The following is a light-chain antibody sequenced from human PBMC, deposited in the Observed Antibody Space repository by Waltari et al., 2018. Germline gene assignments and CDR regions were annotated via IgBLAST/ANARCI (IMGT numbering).Light chain of an antibody. V-gene: IGKV4-1*01. J-gene: IGKJ2*03. CDR3: QQYYDKPYS. CDR1: QSILYSHNNKNY. Sequence: DIVMTQSPDSLAVSLGERATINYKSSQSILYSHNNKNYLAWYQQRPGQPPKLLFYWASTRESGVPDRFIGSGSGTAFTLTISSLQAEDVAVYYCQQYYDKPYSFGQGTKLEIK. CDR2: WAS.